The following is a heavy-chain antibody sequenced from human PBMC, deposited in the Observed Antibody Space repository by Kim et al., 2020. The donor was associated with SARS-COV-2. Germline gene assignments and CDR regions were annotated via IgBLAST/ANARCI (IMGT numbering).Heavy chain of an antibody. V-gene: IGHV3-33*01. CDR3: ARTKDDSSGYYYSDYYYGMDV. CDR1: GFTFSSYG. Sequence: GGSLRLSCAASGFTFSSYGMHWVRQAPGKGLEWVAVIWYDGSNKYYADSVKGRFTISRDNSKNTLYLQMNSLRAEDTAVYYCARTKDDSSGYYYSDYYYGMDVWGQGTTVTVSS. J-gene: IGHJ6*02. CDR2: IWYDGSNK. D-gene: IGHD3-22*01.